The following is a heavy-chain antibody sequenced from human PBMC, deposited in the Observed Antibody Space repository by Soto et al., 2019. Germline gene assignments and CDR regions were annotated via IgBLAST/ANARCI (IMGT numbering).Heavy chain of an antibody. CDR2: IIPVFQTA. CDR1: GGLFSSYP. Sequence: QEQLVQSGAEVKKPGSSVKVSCKASGGLFSSYPISWVRQVPGQGLEWMGGIIPVFQTAYYTQRLQGRVTITADESTNTAYMELSSLISEDTAIYYCARGGSGYTWFNEFWGQGTLVTVSS. J-gene: IGHJ4*02. CDR3: ARGGSGYTWFNEF. V-gene: IGHV1-69*01. D-gene: IGHD3-22*01.